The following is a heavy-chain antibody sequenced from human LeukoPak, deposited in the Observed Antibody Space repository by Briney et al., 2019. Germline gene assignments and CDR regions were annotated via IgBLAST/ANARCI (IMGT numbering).Heavy chain of an antibody. CDR1: GFIFSDYY. V-gene: IGHV3-11*04. CDR3: ARDRVTFGGVTDY. D-gene: IGHD3-16*01. CDR2: ISSSGYTI. J-gene: IGHJ4*02. Sequence: GGSLRLSCTASGFIFSDYYMSWIRQAPGKGLEWVSFISSSGYTIYYADSVKGRFTISRDNAKNSLYLQMNSLRAEDTAVYYCARDRVTFGGVTDYWGQGTLVTVSS.